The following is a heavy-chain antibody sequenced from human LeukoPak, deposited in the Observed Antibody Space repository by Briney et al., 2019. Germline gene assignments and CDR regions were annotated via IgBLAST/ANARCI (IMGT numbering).Heavy chain of an antibody. CDR1: GDSVSSNSAT. CDR2: TYYRSKWHN. Sequence: SQTLSLTCAISGDSVSSNSATWNWIRQSPSRGLEWLGRTYYRSKWHNNYAVSVKSRITINPDTSKNQFSLQLNSVTPEDTAVYYCASLGGITVTGPYDFDYWGQGTVVTVSS. J-gene: IGHJ4*02. V-gene: IGHV6-1*01. D-gene: IGHD1-20*01. CDR3: ASLGGITVTGPYDFDY.